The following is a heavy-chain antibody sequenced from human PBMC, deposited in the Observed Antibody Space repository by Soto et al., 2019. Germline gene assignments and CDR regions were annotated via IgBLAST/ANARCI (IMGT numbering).Heavy chain of an antibody. J-gene: IGHJ6*02. CDR3: AKVRYSSPMGYYYGMDV. CDR1: RVAFSKFI. CDR2: IIPIFGTA. V-gene: IGHV1-69*13. D-gene: IGHD6-19*01. Sequence: SVKVSCKASRVAFSKFIVTWVRQAPGLGLEWVGGIIPIFGTANYAQKFQGRVTITADESTSTSYMEVNNLRSEDTAVYYCAKVRYSSPMGYYYGMDVRGQLPTFTVSS.